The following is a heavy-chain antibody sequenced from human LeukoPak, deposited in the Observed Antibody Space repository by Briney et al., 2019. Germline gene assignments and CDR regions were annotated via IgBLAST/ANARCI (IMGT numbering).Heavy chain of an antibody. Sequence: GRSLRLSCAASGFTFSSYGMHWVRQAPGKGLEWVAVASYDGSQRYYADSVKGRFTISRDNSKNTLYLQMNSLRAEDTAVYYCAKDAQLLWFGEPRGHYFDYWGQGTLVTVSS. CDR2: ASYDGSQR. D-gene: IGHD3-10*01. CDR1: GFTFSSYG. J-gene: IGHJ4*02. V-gene: IGHV3-30*18. CDR3: AKDAQLLWFGEPRGHYFDY.